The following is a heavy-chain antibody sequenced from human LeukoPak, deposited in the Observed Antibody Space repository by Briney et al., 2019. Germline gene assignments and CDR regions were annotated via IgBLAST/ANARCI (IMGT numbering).Heavy chain of an antibody. CDR1: GGSISSGTYF. V-gene: IGHV4-39*01. Sequence: PSETLSLTCTVSGGSISSGTYFWGWVRQPPGKGLEWIGSIYYSGSASDNPSLKSRVTISVDTSKNQFSLNLSSVTAADTAVYYCARQYSNYYYYFYMDVWGKGTTVTVSS. D-gene: IGHD4-11*01. J-gene: IGHJ6*03. CDR2: IYYSGSA. CDR3: ARQYSNYYYYFYMDV.